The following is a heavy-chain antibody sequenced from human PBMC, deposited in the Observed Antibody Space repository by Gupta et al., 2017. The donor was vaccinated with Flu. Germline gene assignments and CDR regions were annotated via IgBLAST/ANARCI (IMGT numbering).Heavy chain of an antibody. Sequence: EVQLVESGGGLVQPGGSLRLSCAASGFTLSSYWMHWVRQVPGKGLVWVSRINSDGSSTSYADSVKGRFTISRDNAKNTLYLQMNSLRAEDTAVYNCARGQGHGMDVWGPGTTGTVSS. CDR2: INSDGSST. CDR1: GFTLSSYW. CDR3: ARGQGHGMDV. V-gene: IGHV3-74*01. J-gene: IGHJ6*02.